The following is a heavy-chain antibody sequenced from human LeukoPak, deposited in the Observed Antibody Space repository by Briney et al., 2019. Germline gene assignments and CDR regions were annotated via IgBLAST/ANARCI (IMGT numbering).Heavy chain of an antibody. CDR1: GFTFSSYG. CDR2: ISSDGSNK. Sequence: GGSLRLFCAASGFTFSSYGMHWVREAPGKGLVWVAVISSDGSNKYYAGSVKGRFTISRDNSKNTLYLQMNSLRTEDTAVYYCAKENYYDSSGYIDYWGQGTLVTVSS. J-gene: IGHJ4*02. V-gene: IGHV3-30*18. CDR3: AKENYYDSSGYIDY. D-gene: IGHD3-22*01.